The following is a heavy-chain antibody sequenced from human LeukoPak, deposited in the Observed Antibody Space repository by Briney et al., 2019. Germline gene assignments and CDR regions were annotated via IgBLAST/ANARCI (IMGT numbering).Heavy chain of an antibody. CDR1: GGSLSAYY. Sequence: SETLSLTCAVHGGSLSAYYWSWIRQPPGKGLEWIGEINHSGSTNYNPSLKSRVTISVDTSKNQFSLKLSSPTAADTAVYYCARGLGSIAAAVYFDYWGPGTLVTVSS. V-gene: IGHV4-34*01. J-gene: IGHJ4*02. CDR3: ARGLGSIAAAVYFDY. D-gene: IGHD6-13*01. CDR2: INHSGST.